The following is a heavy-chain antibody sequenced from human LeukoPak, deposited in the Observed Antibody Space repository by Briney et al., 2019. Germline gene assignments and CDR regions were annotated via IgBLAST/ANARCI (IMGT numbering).Heavy chain of an antibody. V-gene: IGHV4-34*01. CDR1: GFTFSSYW. J-gene: IGHJ5*02. D-gene: IGHD2-2*01. CDR2: TNHSGST. CDR3: ARFLSFAYNWFDP. Sequence: GSLRLSCAASGFTFSSYWMSWIRQPPGKGLEWIGETNHSGSTNYNPSLKSRVTISVDTSKNQFSLKLSSVTAADTAVYYCARFLSFAYNWFDPWGQGTLVTVSS.